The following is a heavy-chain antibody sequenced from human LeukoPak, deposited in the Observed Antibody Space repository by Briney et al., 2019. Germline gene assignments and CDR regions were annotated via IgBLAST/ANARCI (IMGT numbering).Heavy chain of an antibody. J-gene: IGHJ4*02. CDR2: INPNSGGT. D-gene: IGHD6-25*01. CDR3: ARAGGPYDY. CDR1: GHTFTGYY. Sequence: ASVKVSCKASGHTFTGYYMHWVRQAPGQGLEWMGWINPNSGGTDYAQKFQGRVTMTRDTSISTAYMDLSSLTSDDTAVYYCARAGGPYDYWGQGTLVTVSS. V-gene: IGHV1-2*02.